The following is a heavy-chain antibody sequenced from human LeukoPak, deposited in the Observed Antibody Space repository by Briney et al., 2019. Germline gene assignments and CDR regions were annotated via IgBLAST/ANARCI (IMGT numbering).Heavy chain of an antibody. J-gene: IGHJ4*02. Sequence: ASVKVSCKVSGYTLTELSMHWVRQAPGKGLEWMGGFDPEDGETIYAQKFQGRVTMTEDTSTDTAYMELSRLRSEGTAVYYCATRDDYGDYYFDYWGQGTLVTVSS. CDR2: FDPEDGET. CDR1: GYTLTELS. D-gene: IGHD4-17*01. V-gene: IGHV1-24*01. CDR3: ATRDDYGDYYFDY.